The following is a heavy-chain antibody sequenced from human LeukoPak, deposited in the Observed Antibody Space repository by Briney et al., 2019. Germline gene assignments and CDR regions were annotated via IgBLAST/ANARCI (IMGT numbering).Heavy chain of an antibody. Sequence: ASVKVSCKASGYTFTSYYMHWVRQAPGQGLEWMGIINPSGGSTSYAQKFQGRVTMTRDTSTSTVYMELSSLKASDTAMYYCARATFDFTDGMDVWGQGTTVTVSS. CDR2: INPSGGST. J-gene: IGHJ6*02. CDR1: GYTFTSYY. V-gene: IGHV1-46*01. CDR3: ARATFDFTDGMDV.